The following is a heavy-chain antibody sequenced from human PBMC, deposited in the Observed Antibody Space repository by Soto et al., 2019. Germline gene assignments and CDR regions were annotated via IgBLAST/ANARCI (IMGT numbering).Heavy chain of an antibody. CDR2: ISGSGGST. CDR3: AKVEYYDILTGYRLHGLDY. D-gene: IGHD3-9*01. CDR1: GFTFSSYA. Sequence: PGGSLRLSCAASGFTFSSYAMSWVRQAPGKGLEWVSAISGSGGSTYYADSVKGRFTISRDNSKNTLYLQMNSLRAEDTAVYYCAKVEYYDILTGYRLHGLDYWGPGTLVTVPS. J-gene: IGHJ4*01. V-gene: IGHV3-23*01.